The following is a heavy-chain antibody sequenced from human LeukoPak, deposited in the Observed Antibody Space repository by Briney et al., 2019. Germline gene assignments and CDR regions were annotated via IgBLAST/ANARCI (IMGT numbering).Heavy chain of an antibody. D-gene: IGHD6-6*01. CDR1: GGSISSSSYY. CDR3: ARGGIAARPRWFDP. J-gene: IGHJ5*02. CDR2: IYYSGST. V-gene: IGHV4-39*01. Sequence: SETLSLTCTVSGGSISSSSYYWGWICQPPGKGLEWIGSIYYSGSTYYNPSLKSRVTISVDTSKNQFSLKLSSVTAADTAVYYCARGGIAARPRWFDPWGQGTLVTVSS.